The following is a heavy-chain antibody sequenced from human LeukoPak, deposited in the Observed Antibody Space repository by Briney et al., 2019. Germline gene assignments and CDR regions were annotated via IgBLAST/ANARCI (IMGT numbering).Heavy chain of an antibody. D-gene: IGHD1-1*01. CDR2: TNEAGGDK. V-gene: IGHV3-7*01. CDR1: GFTFSDFW. CDR3: AIATTGRGAFGS. J-gene: IGHJ4*02. Sequence: GGSLRLSCAASGFTFSDFWMSLVRQAPGKGLECVASTNEAGGDKLYVDSVKGRFTISRDNSKNSLSLQMNSLTAEDTAIYYCAIATTGRGAFGSWGQGTLVTVSS.